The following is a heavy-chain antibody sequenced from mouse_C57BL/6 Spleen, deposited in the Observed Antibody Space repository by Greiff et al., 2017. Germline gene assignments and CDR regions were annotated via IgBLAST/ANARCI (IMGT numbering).Heavy chain of an antibody. CDR2: ISYDGSN. V-gene: IGHV3-6*01. CDR3: AREGDYGTRYFDV. Sequence: EVKLMESGPGLVKPSQSLSLTCSVTGYSITSGYYWNWIRQFPGNKLEWMGYISYDGSNNYNPSLKNRISITRDTSKNQFFLKLNSVTTEDTATYYCAREGDYGTRYFDVWGTGTTVTVSS. CDR1: GYSITSGYY. D-gene: IGHD1-1*01. J-gene: IGHJ1*03.